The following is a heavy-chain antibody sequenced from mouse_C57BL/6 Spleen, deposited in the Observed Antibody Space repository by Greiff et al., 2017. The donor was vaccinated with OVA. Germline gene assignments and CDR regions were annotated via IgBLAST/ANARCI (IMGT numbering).Heavy chain of an antibody. J-gene: IGHJ1*03. D-gene: IGHD2-12*01. V-gene: IGHV3-6*01. CDR1: GYSITSGYY. Sequence: EVQLQQSGPGLVKPSQSLSLTCSVTGYSITSGYYWNWIRQFPGNKLEWMGYISYDGSNNYNPSLKNRISITRDTSKNQFFLKLNSVTTEDTATYYCARVPFLLGPYDGDWYFDVWGTGTTVTVSS. CDR2: ISYDGSN. CDR3: ARVPFLLGPYDGDWYFDV.